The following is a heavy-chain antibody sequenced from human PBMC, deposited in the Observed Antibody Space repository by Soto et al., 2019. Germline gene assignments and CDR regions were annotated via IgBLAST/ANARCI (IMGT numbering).Heavy chain of an antibody. CDR1: GFTFSSYA. CDR2: ISGSGGST. V-gene: IGHV3-23*01. D-gene: IGHD3-9*01. CDR3: AKDWYYDILTGYSFDY. Sequence: GGSLRLSCAASGFTFSSYAMSWVRQAPGKGLEWVSAISGSGGSTYYADSVKGRFTISRDNSKNTLYLQMNSLRAEDTAVYYCAKDWYYDILTGYSFDYWGQGTLVNVSS. J-gene: IGHJ4*02.